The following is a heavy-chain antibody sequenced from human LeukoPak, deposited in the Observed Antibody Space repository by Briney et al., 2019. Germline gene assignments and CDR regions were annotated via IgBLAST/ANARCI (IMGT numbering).Heavy chain of an antibody. CDR2: ISQDGSEK. CDR1: GFTFTDYW. V-gene: IGHV3-7*01. J-gene: IGHJ4*01. D-gene: IGHD6-13*01. CDR3: ARDGTAAGLYFDL. Sequence: GGXXRLSCEVSGFTFTDYWMNWVRQAPGKGPEWVASISQDGSEKTYVDSVKGRFTISRDNTKNSLSLQLNGLRAEDTAVYYCARDGTAAGLYFDLWGQGTLVTVSS.